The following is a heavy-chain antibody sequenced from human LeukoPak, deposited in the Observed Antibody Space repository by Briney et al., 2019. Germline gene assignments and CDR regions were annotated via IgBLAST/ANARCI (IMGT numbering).Heavy chain of an antibody. CDR3: ASSYYDTFDY. Sequence: SETLSLTCAVSGGSISSGGYSWSWIRQPPGRGLEWIGYIYHSGSTYYNPSLKSRVTISVDRSKNQFSLKLSSVTAADTAVYYCASSYYDTFDYWGQGTLVTVSS. J-gene: IGHJ4*02. CDR2: IYHSGST. CDR1: GGSISSGGYS. V-gene: IGHV4-30-2*01. D-gene: IGHD3-9*01.